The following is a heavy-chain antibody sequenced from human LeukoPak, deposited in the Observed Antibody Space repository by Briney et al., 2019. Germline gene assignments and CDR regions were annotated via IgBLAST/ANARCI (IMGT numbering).Heavy chain of an antibody. J-gene: IGHJ4*02. CDR1: GGTFSSFT. D-gene: IGHD4-17*01. Sequence: SVKVSCKVSGGTFSSFTISWLRQAPGQGLEWMGGIIPIFGSTNYAQKFQGRVPNTADDSTSTAYMEVTSLTSDDTAVYYCARGYDVGDYVPYSYWGQGTLVIVSS. CDR3: ARGYDVGDYVPYSY. V-gene: IGHV1-69*01. CDR2: IIPIFGST.